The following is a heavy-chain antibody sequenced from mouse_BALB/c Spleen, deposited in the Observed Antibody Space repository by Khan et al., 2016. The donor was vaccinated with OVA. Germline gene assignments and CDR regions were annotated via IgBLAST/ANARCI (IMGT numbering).Heavy chain of an antibody. CDR1: GYSITSGYV. D-gene: IGHD1-2*01. J-gene: IGHJ2*01. V-gene: IGHV3-2*02. Sequence: EVKLLESGPGLVKPSQSLSLTCTVTGYSITSGYVWYWIRQFPGNQLEWMGFISYSGSTNYNPTLKSRISITRDTSKNQFFLQLNSVTTEDTATYYCARTARIKYWGQGTTLTVSS. CDR2: ISYSGST. CDR3: ARTARIKY.